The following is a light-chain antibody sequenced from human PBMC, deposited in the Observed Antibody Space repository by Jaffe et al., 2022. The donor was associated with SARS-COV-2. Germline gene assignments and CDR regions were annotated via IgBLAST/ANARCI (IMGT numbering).Light chain of an antibody. CDR2: DSS. J-gene: IGKJ4*01. Sequence: EIVLTQSPATLSLSPGERATLSCRASQSVDSYLAWYQQKPGQAPRLLIYDSSNRATGIPARFSGSGSGTDFNLTISSLEPEDVAVYYCQQRSNWLTFGGGTKVEIK. CDR3: QQRSNWLT. CDR1: QSVDSY. V-gene: IGKV3-11*01.